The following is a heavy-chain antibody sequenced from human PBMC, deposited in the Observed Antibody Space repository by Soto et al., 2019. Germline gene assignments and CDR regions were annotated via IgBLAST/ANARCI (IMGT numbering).Heavy chain of an antibody. CDR2: INTQNGVR. CDR3: ARGTGSSWYDT. Sequence: QVQLVQSGAEVEKPGASVSVSCRASGYTFISYYMHWVRQAPGQGLEWMGWINTQNGVRKYAQRFQDRVTLTRDASINTAYMQLPRLTSDDTAVYYCARGTGSSWYDTWGQGTLVTVSS. D-gene: IGHD3-10*01. J-gene: IGHJ5*02. CDR1: GYTFISYY. V-gene: IGHV1-2*02.